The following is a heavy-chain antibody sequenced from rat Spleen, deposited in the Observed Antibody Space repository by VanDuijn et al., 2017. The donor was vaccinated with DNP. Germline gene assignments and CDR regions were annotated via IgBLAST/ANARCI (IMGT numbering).Heavy chain of an antibody. J-gene: IGHJ2*01. CDR2: ISYSRRT. CDR3: ARWTRYVDY. D-gene: IGHD1-7*01. Sequence: EVQLQESGSGLVKSSHSLPLTSSVTGSSITNNYSGWRRPFPGNKVEYIGHISYSRRTNYNPFLKSRISITRDTSKNHCFLHLNSVTIEDTATYYCARWTRYVDYWGQGVMVTVSS. V-gene: IGHV3-1*01. CDR1: GSSITNNY.